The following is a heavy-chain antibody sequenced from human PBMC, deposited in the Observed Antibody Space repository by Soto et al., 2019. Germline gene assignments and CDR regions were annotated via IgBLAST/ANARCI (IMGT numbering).Heavy chain of an antibody. CDR2: ISWNSGSI. CDR1: GFTFDDYA. D-gene: IGHD1-20*01. V-gene: IGHV3-9*01. Sequence: PGGSLRLSCAASGFTFDDYAMHWVRQAPGKGLEWVSGISWNSGSIGYADSVKGRFTISRDNAKNSLYLQMNSLRAEDTALYYCAKDMSEYNWNYIDYWGQGTLVTVSS. CDR3: AKDMSEYNWNYIDY. J-gene: IGHJ4*02.